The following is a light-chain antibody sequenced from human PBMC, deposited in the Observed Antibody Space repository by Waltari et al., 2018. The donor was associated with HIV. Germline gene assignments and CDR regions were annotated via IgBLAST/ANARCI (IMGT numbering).Light chain of an antibody. Sequence: QSVLTHPPSPPGAPGPTVTSTCYGASSNIENDTAYFYQQIPGAAPKLLIYKDTQRPSGVPDRFTGSKSGTSASLAIGGLRSDDEADYYCVGWDSRLRGYVFGAGTKVTVL. V-gene: IGLV1-47*01. CDR1: SSNIENDT. J-gene: IGLJ1*01. CDR3: VGWDSRLRGYV. CDR2: KDT.